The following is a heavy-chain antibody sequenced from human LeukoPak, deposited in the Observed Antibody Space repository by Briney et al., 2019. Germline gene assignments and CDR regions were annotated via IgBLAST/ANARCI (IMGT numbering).Heavy chain of an antibody. CDR3: ARVSSSWYQDWYFDL. V-gene: IGHV4-39*07. J-gene: IGHJ2*01. D-gene: IGHD6-13*01. CDR2: IFYSGST. CDR1: GGSIGSSSFY. Sequence: PSETLSLTCTVSGGSIGSSSFYWGWIRQPPGKGLEWIGSIFYSGSTYYNPSLKSRVTISVDTSKNQFSLKLSSVTAADTAVYYCARVSSSWYQDWYFDLWGRGTLVTVSS.